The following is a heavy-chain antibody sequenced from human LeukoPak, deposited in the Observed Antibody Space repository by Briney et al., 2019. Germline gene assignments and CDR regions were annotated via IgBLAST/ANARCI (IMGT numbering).Heavy chain of an antibody. CDR2: ISPSGGST. J-gene: IGHJ3*02. CDR3: ARVSQQLYDAFDI. CDR1: GYTFTSYY. V-gene: IGHV1-46*01. D-gene: IGHD6-13*01. Sequence: ASVKVSCKASGYTFTSYYMHWVRQAPGQGLEWMGIISPSGGSTSYAQKFQGRVTMTRDMSTSTVYMELSSLRSEDTAVYYCARVSQQLYDAFDIWGQGTMVTVSS.